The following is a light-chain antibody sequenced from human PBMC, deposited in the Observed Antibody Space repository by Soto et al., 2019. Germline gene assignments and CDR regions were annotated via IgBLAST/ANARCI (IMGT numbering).Light chain of an antibody. CDR3: VSYTDTDTLV. CDR2: EVT. CDR1: DTDVGQDKS. Sequence: QSALTQPASVSGSRGQSIIISCVGRDTDVGQDKSVSWYQQGPGQAPKLLIFEVTNRPSGVSKRFSGSRSGNTASLTISGLQPDDEGDYFCVSYTDTDTLVFGTGTKGTVL. J-gene: IGLJ1*01. V-gene: IGLV2-14*01.